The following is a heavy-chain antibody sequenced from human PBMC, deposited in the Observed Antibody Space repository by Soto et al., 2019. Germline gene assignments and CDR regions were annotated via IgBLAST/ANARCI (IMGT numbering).Heavy chain of an antibody. Sequence: QVQLQESGPGLVKPSETLSLTCTVSGGSVRSGSCYCTWIRQPPGKGLEWIGYIYDSGTTTYNPSLKSRVNISLDTSKNQFSLKQRSVTAAGTAVYYCARAHSGYDPLGLAVWGQGITVTVSS. J-gene: IGHJ6*02. CDR3: ARAHSGYDPLGLAV. D-gene: IGHD5-12*01. V-gene: IGHV4-61*01. CDR1: GGSVRSGSCY. CDR2: IYDSGTT.